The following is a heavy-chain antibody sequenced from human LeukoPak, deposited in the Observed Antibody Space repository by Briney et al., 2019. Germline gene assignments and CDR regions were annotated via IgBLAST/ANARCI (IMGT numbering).Heavy chain of an antibody. V-gene: IGHV3-23*01. CDR1: GFTFSSYA. D-gene: IGHD6-19*01. CDR2: ITTSGGNT. CDR3: ARGPLYRYSSGFDY. J-gene: IGHJ4*02. Sequence: GGSLRLSCAASGFTFSSYAMSWVRQAPGKGVEWVSGITTSGGNTYYVDSVKGRFTISRDNSKNTLYLQLSSLRADDTAVYFCARGPLYRYSSGFDYWGQGTLVTVSS.